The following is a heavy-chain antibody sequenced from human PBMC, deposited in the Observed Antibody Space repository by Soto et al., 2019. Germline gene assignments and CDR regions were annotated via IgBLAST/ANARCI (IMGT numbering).Heavy chain of an antibody. Sequence: SETLSLTCTVSGGSISSSSYYWGWIRQPPGKGLEWIGSIYYSGSTYYNPSLKSRVTISVDTSKNQFSLKLSSVTAADTAVYYFAGLAVAGITSNPYYYYYGMDVWGQGTTVTVSS. CDR2: IYYSGST. CDR3: AGLAVAGITSNPYYYYYGMDV. J-gene: IGHJ6*02. CDR1: GGSISSSSYY. V-gene: IGHV4-39*01. D-gene: IGHD6-19*01.